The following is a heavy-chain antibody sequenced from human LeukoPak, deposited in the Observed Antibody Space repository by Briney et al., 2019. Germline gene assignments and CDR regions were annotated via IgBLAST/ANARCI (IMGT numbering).Heavy chain of an antibody. CDR1: GGSFSGYY. D-gene: IGHD1-26*01. CDR2: INHGGST. V-gene: IGHV4-34*01. J-gene: IGHJ4*02. CDR3: ASELGN. Sequence: PSETLSLTCAVYGGSFSGYYWSWIRQPPGKGLEWIGEINHGGSTNYNPSLKSRVTISVDTSKNQFSLKLSSVTAADTAVYYCASELGNWGQGTLVTVSS.